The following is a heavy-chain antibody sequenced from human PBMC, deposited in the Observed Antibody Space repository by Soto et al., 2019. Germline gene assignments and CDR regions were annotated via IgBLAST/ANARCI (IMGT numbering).Heavy chain of an antibody. CDR3: ARGRGYDILTGYDY. Sequence: LSLPCTVSGSSISSGGYYLSFIQKHPGKGLEWIGDIYHSGSTYYNPSLKSRVTISVDTSKNQFSLKLSSVTAADTAVYYCARGRGYDILTGYDYWGQGTLVTVSS. J-gene: IGHJ4*02. V-gene: IGHV4-31*03. CDR2: IYHSGST. CDR1: GSSISSGGYY. D-gene: IGHD3-9*01.